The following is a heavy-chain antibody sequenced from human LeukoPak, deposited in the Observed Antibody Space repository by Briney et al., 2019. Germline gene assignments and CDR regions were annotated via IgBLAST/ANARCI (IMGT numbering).Heavy chain of an antibody. CDR3: AKDTSSSGRYFYYFNY. J-gene: IGHJ4*01. Sequence: GGSLRLSCAASGFTFSSYWMSWVRQAPGKGLEWVANIKQDGSEKYYVDSVKGRFTISRDNAKNSLYLQMDSLRLEDTALYYCAKDTSSSGRYFYYFNYWGHGTLVTVSS. D-gene: IGHD6-25*01. CDR1: GFTFSSYW. CDR2: IKQDGSEK. V-gene: IGHV3-7*03.